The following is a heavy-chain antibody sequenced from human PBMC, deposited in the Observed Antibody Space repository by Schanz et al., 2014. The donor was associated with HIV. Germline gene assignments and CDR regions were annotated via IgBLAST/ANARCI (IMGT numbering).Heavy chain of an antibody. CDR1: RGSFSTHY. CDR2: VNHEGTT. V-gene: IGHV4-34*01. CDR3: AGGALVFTEDYSFGLWSMGAVSGPFDY. D-gene: IGHD5-18*01. Sequence: QVRLQQWGAGLLKPSETLSLTCAISRGSFSTHYGGWVRQPPGKGLQWIGEVNHEGTTTYNPSLRSRVAISVHKPKNQLYLKLTSVTAADTALYFCAGGALVFTEDYSFGLWSMGAVSGPFDYWGQGTPVTVSS. J-gene: IGHJ4*02.